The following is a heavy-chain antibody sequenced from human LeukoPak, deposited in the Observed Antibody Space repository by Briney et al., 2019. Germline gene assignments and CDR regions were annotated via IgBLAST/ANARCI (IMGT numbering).Heavy chain of an antibody. V-gene: IGHV3-7*03. D-gene: IGHD3-22*01. J-gene: IGHJ1*01. CDR3: ARDWGTYYYDSSGHSD. Sequence: PGGSLRLSCAASGFTFSSYSMNWVRQAPGKGLEWVAHIKQDGSEKYYVDSVKGRFAISRDNAKNSLYLQMNSLRAEDTAVYYCARDWGTYYYDSSGHSDWGQGTLVTVSS. CDR1: GFTFSSYS. CDR2: IKQDGSEK.